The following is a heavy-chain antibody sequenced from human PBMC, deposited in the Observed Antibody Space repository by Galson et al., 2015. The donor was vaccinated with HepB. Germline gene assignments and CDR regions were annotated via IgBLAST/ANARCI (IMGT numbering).Heavy chain of an antibody. Sequence: LSLTCAVYGGSFSGYYWSWIRQPPGKGLEWIGEINHSGSTNYNPSLKSRVTISVDTSKNQFSLKLSSVTAADTAVYYCARGRVEYSYGYSFDYWGQGTLVTVSS. V-gene: IGHV4-34*01. CDR1: GGSFSGYY. D-gene: IGHD5-18*01. CDR3: ARGRVEYSYGYSFDY. CDR2: INHSGST. J-gene: IGHJ4*02.